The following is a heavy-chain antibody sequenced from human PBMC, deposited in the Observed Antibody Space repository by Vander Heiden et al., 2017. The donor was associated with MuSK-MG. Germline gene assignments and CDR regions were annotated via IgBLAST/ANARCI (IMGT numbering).Heavy chain of an antibody. Sequence: EVQLVESGGGLVKPGESLRLSCAASGFTFGSYGMNWVRQAPGKGLEWVSSISSSSGYRYYADSVEGRFTIFRDNDKNSLYLQMDSLRAEDTAIYYCARFRHYSGGSGDVFDIWGQGTRVTVSS. CDR3: ARFRHYSGGSGDVFDI. D-gene: IGHD2-15*01. CDR1: GFTFGSYG. J-gene: IGHJ3*02. CDR2: ISSSSGYR. V-gene: IGHV3-21*01.